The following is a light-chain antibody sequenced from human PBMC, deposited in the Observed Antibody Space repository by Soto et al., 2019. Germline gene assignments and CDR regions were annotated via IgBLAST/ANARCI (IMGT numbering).Light chain of an antibody. Sequence: QSALTQPASVSGSPGQSITISCTGTGSDVGSYNLVSWYQQHPGKAPKLMIYEGSKRPSGVPNRFSGSKSGNTASLTISGLQAEDEADYYCCSYAGSNSLGAMFGGGTQLTVL. CDR2: EGS. V-gene: IGLV2-23*03. J-gene: IGLJ7*01. CDR1: GSDVGSYNL. CDR3: CSYAGSNSLGAM.